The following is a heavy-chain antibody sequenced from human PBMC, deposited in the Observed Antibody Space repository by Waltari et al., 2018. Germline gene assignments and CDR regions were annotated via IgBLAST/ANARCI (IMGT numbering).Heavy chain of an antibody. CDR1: GGTFSSYA. V-gene: IGHV1-69*01. CDR2: IIPIFGTA. D-gene: IGHD6-13*01. CDR3: ARQMGQQLCDY. J-gene: IGHJ4*02. Sequence: QVQLVQSGAEVKKPGSSVKVSCKASGGTFSSYAISWVRQAPGQGLEWMGGIIPIFGTANYAQKCQGRVTITADESTSTAYMELSSVTAADTAVYYCARQMGQQLCDYWGQGTLVTVSS.